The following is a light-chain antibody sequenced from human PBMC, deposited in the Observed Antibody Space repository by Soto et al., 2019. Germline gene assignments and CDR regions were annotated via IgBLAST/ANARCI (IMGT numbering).Light chain of an antibody. CDR1: QSVSSY. Sequence: EIVLPQSPATLSLSPGERATRSCRASQSVSSYLAWYQQKPGQAPRLLIYDASNRATGIPARFSGSGSGTDFTLTISSLEPADFAVYYCQQRSNWPPYTFGQGTKREIK. CDR3: QQRSNWPPYT. J-gene: IGKJ2*01. V-gene: IGKV3-11*01. CDR2: DAS.